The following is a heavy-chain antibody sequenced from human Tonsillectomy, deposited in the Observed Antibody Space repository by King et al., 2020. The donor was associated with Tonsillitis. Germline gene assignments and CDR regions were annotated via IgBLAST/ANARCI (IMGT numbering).Heavy chain of an antibody. D-gene: IGHD3-3*01. Sequence: VQLQESGPGLVKPSETLSLTCTVSGGSISSFYWSWIRQPPGKGLEWIGVIYYSGSTNYNPSLKSRVTISVDTSKNQFSLKLSSVTAADTAVYYCARESENYDFWSGYYPEYNWFDPWGQGTLVTVSS. CDR2: IYYSGST. V-gene: IGHV4-59*01. CDR3: ARESENYDFWSGYYPEYNWFDP. J-gene: IGHJ5*02. CDR1: GGSISSFY.